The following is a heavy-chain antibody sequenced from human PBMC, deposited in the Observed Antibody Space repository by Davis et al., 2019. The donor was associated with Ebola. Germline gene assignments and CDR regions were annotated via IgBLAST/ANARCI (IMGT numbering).Heavy chain of an antibody. D-gene: IGHD3-22*01. Sequence: GSLRLSCAVYGGSFSGYYWSWIRQPPGKGLEWIGEINHSGSTNYNPSLKSRVTISVDTSKNQFSLKLSSVTAADTAVYYCARHVYDSSGYGWFDPWGQGTLVTVSS. CDR3: ARHVYDSSGYGWFDP. CDR2: INHSGST. CDR1: GGSFSGYY. V-gene: IGHV4-34*01. J-gene: IGHJ5*02.